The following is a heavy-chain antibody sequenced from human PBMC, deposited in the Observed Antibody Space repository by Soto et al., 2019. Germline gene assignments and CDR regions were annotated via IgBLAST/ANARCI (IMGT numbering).Heavy chain of an antibody. Sequence: PGGALRLSCAASGFTFSSYAMSWVRQAPGKGLEWVSAISGSGGSTYYADSVKGRFTISRDNSKNTLYLQMNSLRAEDTAVYYCAKDQYYYGSGSYLGWDDAFDIWGQGTMVTVSS. D-gene: IGHD3-10*01. V-gene: IGHV3-23*01. CDR3: AKDQYYYGSGSYLGWDDAFDI. CDR1: GFTFSSYA. CDR2: ISGSGGST. J-gene: IGHJ3*02.